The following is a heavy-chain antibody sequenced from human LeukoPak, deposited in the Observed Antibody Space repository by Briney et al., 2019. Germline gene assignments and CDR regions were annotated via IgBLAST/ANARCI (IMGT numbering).Heavy chain of an antibody. CDR3: ARRVAVTARYYFDF. J-gene: IGHJ4*02. D-gene: IGHD6-19*01. CDR2: VYYNGNT. Sequence: SETLSLTCTVSGGSIGTYYWSWIRQPPGEGLEWIGYVYYNGNTNYNPPLKSRVTISVDTSKNQFSLKLNSVTAADTAVYFCARRVAVTARYYFDFWGQGTLVTVSS. CDR1: GGSIGTYY. V-gene: IGHV4-59*08.